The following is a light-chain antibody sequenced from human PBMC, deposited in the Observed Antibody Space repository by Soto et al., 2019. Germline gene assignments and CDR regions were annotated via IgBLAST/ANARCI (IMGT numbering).Light chain of an antibody. CDR1: QGIRND. CDR2: KAS. Sequence: DIRMTQSPSSLSASVGDTVTITCRASQGIRNDLGWYQQKPGKAPKLLIYKASSLERGVPSRFSGTGSGTEFTLTISSLQPDDFATYYCQQYNDYVTFGQGTKVDI. V-gene: IGKV1-5*03. J-gene: IGKJ1*01. CDR3: QQYNDYVT.